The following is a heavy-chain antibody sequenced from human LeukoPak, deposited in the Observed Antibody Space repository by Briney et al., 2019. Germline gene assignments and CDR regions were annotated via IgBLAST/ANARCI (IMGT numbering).Heavy chain of an antibody. Sequence: HGESLKISCKGSGYSFTSYWISWVRQMPGKGLEWMGIIYPGDSDTRYSTSFQGQVTISADKSISTAYLQWSSLKASDTAMYYCARQLCSGGSCYPNDYWGQGTLVTVSS. D-gene: IGHD2-15*01. J-gene: IGHJ4*02. CDR1: GYSFTSYW. CDR3: ARQLCSGGSCYPNDY. V-gene: IGHV5-51*01. CDR2: IYPGDSDT.